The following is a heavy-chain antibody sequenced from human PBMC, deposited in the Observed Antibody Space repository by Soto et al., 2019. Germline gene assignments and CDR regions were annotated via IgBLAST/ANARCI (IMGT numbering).Heavy chain of an antibody. Sequence: SETLSLTCAVSGGSISSSNWWSWVRQPPGKGLEWIGEIYHSGSTNYNPSLKSRVTISVDKSKNQFSLKLSSVTAADTAVYYCARGWYYYDSSGYYYFDYWGQGTLVTVSS. V-gene: IGHV4-4*02. CDR3: ARGWYYYDSSGYYYFDY. CDR2: IYHSGST. D-gene: IGHD3-22*01. CDR1: GGSISSSNW. J-gene: IGHJ4*02.